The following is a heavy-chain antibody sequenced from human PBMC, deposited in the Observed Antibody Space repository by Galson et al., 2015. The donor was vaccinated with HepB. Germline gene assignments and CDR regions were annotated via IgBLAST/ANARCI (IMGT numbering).Heavy chain of an antibody. D-gene: IGHD3-10*01. J-gene: IGHJ4*02. CDR3: AKDAGVWFRDPAIEIDY. V-gene: IGHV3-30*18. CDR2: ISYDGSNK. CDR1: GFTFSSYG. Sequence: SLRLSCAASGFTFSSYGMHWVRQAPGKGLEWVAVISYDGSNKYYADSVKGRFTISRDNSKNTLYLQMNSLGAEDTAVYYCAKDAGVWFRDPAIEIDYWGQGTLVTVSS.